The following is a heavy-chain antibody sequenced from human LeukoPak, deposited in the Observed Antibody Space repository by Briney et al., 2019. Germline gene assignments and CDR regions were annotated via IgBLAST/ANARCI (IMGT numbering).Heavy chain of an antibody. CDR2: INPSGGST. CDR1: GYTFTSYY. Sequence: ASVKVSCKASGYTFTSYYTHWVRQAPGQGLEWMGIINPSGGSTSYAQKFQGRVTMTRDTSTSTVYMELSSLRSEDTAVYYCARSGYNSRDPLTYAFDIWGQGTMVTVSS. J-gene: IGHJ3*02. V-gene: IGHV1-46*01. D-gene: IGHD5-24*01. CDR3: ARSGYNSRDPLTYAFDI.